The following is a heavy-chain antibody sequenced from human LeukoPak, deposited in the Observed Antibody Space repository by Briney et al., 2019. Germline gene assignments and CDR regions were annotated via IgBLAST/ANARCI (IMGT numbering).Heavy chain of an antibody. D-gene: IGHD3-22*01. Sequence: ASVKVSCKVSGYTLTELSMHWVRQAPGQGLEWMGRINPNSGGTNYAQKFQGRVTMTRDTSISTAYMELSRLRSDDTAVYYCARVWYYYDSSLGYWGQGTLVTVSS. J-gene: IGHJ4*02. V-gene: IGHV1-2*06. CDR3: ARVWYYYDSSLGY. CDR2: INPNSGGT. CDR1: GYTLTELS.